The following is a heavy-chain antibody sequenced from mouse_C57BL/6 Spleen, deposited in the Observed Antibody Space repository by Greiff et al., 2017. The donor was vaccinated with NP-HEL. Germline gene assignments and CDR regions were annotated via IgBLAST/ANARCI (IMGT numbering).Heavy chain of an antibody. Sequence: EVMLVESGGGLVQPGGSLKLSCAASGFTFSDYYMYWVRQTPEKRLEWVAYISNGGGSTYYPDTVKGRFTISRDNAKNTLYLQMSRLKSEDTAMYYCARHALTGTVDYWGQGTTLTVSS. D-gene: IGHD4-1*01. J-gene: IGHJ2*01. CDR3: ARHALTGTVDY. CDR1: GFTFSDYY. CDR2: ISNGGGST. V-gene: IGHV5-12*01.